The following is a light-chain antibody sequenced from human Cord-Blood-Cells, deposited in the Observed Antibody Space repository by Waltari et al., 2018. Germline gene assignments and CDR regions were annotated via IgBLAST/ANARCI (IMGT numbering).Light chain of an antibody. CDR2: EDS. CDR1: SSDVGSYNL. CDR3: CSYAGSSTWV. J-gene: IGLJ3*02. Sequence: QSALTQPASVSGCPGQSITISCTGTSSDVGSYNLVSWYQQHPGKAPKLMIYEDSKRPSGVSNRFSGSKSGNTASLTISGLQAEDEADYYCCSYAGSSTWVFGGGTKLTVL. V-gene: IGLV2-23*01.